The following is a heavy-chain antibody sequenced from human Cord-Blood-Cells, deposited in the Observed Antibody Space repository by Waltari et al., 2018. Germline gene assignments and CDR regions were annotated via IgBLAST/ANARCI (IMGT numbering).Heavy chain of an antibody. CDR1: AYTFTSHG. CDR2: ISAYNGNT. V-gene: IGHV1-18*01. Sequence: QVQLVQSGAEVKKPGASVKVSYQASAYTFTSHGTTWVRQAPGTGLEWMGWISAYNGNTNYAQKLQGRVTMTTDTSTSTAYMELRNLRSDDTAVYYCARTWAGDCGYFDYWGQGTLVTVSS. D-gene: IGHD2-21*01. CDR3: ARTWAGDCGYFDY. J-gene: IGHJ4*02.